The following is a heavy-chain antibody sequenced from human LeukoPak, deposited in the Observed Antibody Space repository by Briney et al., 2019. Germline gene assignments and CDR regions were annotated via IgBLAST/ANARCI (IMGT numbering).Heavy chain of an antibody. CDR1: GGSISSHY. D-gene: IGHD2-15*01. J-gene: IGHJ6*03. CDR2: IYYSGST. CDR3: ARSPCRWWFHYYYYYYMDV. V-gene: IGHV4-59*11. Sequence: SETLSLTCTVSGGSISSHYWSWIRQPPGKGLEWIGYIYYSGSTNYNPSLKSRVTISVDTSKSQFSLKLSSVTAADTAVYYCARSPCRWWFHYYYYYYMDVWGKGTTVTVSS.